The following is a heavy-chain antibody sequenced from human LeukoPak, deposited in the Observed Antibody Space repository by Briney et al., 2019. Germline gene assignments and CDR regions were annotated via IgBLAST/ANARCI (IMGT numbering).Heavy chain of an antibody. CDR1: GFTFSSYA. V-gene: IGHV3-53*04. CDR3: ARDRSADCRRGYFDY. D-gene: IGHD2-15*01. J-gene: IGHJ4*02. Sequence: PGGSLRLSCAASGFTFSSYAMSWVRQAPGKGLEWVSVIYSGGSTYYADSVKGRFTISRHNSKNTLYLQMNSLRAEDTAVYYCARDRSADCRRGYFDYWGQGTLVTVSS. CDR2: IYSGGST.